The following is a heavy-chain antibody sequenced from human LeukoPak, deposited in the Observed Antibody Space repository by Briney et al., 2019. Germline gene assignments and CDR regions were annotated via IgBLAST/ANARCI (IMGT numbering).Heavy chain of an antibody. D-gene: IGHD6-13*01. CDR2: IYPGDSDT. Sequence: GESLKISCKGSGYSFTSYWIGWVRQMPGKGLEWMGIIYPGDSDTRYSPSLQGQVTISADKSISTAYLQWSSLKASDTAMYYCARHVALAAAGTILDHWGQGTLVTVSS. J-gene: IGHJ4*02. V-gene: IGHV5-51*01. CDR1: GYSFTSYW. CDR3: ARHVALAAAGTILDH.